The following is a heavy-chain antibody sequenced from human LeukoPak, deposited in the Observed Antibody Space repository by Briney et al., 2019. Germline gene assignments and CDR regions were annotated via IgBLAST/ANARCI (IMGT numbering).Heavy chain of an antibody. J-gene: IGHJ3*02. CDR2: IYYSGST. D-gene: IGHD7-27*01. CDR3: ARDFWGSSTTRGINAFDI. V-gene: IGHV4-30-4*08. CDR1: AGSISSGDYY. Sequence: SETLSLTCTVPAGSISSGDYYWSWIRQPPGKGLEWIGYIYYSGSTYYNPSLKSRVTISVDTSKNQFSLKLSSVTAADTAVYYCARDFWGSSTTRGINAFDIWGQGTMVTVSS.